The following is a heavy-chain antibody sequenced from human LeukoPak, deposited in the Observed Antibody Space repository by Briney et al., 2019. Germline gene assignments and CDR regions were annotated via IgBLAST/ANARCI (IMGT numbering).Heavy chain of an antibody. V-gene: IGHV4-34*01. D-gene: IGHD4-17*01. CDR2: INDRGRT. J-gene: IGHJ4*02. Sequence: SETLSLTCAVHGGSFSGYHWNWIRQSPEKGLEWIGEINDRGRTNYNPSLKSRVSLSVDTSRKEFSLKLSAVTAADTAVYYCARDPTTVTTLPYYLDFWGQGTLVTVSS. CDR3: ARDPTTVTTLPYYLDF. CDR1: GGSFSGYH.